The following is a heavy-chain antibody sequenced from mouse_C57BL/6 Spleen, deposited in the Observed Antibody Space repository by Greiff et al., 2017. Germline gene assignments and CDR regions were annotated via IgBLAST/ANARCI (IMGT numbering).Heavy chain of an antibody. V-gene: IGHV1-26*01. Sequence: EVQLQQSGPELVKPGASVKISCKASGYTFTDYYMNWVKQSHGKSLEWIGDINPNNGGTSYTQKFKGKATLTLDKSSSTAYMELRSLTSEDSAVYSCARNDPFDYWGQGTSLTVSS. CDR3: ARNDPFDY. D-gene: IGHD2-3*01. CDR2: INPNNGGT. CDR1: GYTFTDYY. J-gene: IGHJ2*02.